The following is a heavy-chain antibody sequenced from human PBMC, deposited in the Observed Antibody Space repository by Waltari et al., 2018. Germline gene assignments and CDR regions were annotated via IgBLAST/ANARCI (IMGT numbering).Heavy chain of an antibody. CDR3: ARVPWDYTLRWFDP. Sequence: QVQLVKSGAEVKKPGASVKVSCKASGYTFTSSDINWVRQATGQGLEWVGWMNPNSGNTGYAQKFQGRVTITRNTSISTAYMELSSLRSEDTAVYYCARVPWDYTLRWFDPWGQGNLVTVSS. J-gene: IGHJ5*02. CDR1: GYTFTSSD. D-gene: IGHD4-4*01. CDR2: MNPNSGNT. V-gene: IGHV1-8*03.